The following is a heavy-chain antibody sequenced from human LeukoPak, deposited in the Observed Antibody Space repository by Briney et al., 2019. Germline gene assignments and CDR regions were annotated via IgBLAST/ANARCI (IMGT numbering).Heavy chain of an antibody. J-gene: IGHJ3*02. CDR3: ARRHKTPVDTAMTRPDYAFDI. CDR2: INHSGST. D-gene: IGHD5-18*01. Sequence: SETLSLTCAVYGGSFSGYYWSWIRQPPGEGMEWIGEINHSGSTNYNPSLKSRVTISVDTSKNQFSLKLSSVTAADTAVYYCARRHKTPVDTAMTRPDYAFDIWGQGTMVTVSS. CDR1: GGSFSGYY. V-gene: IGHV4-34*01.